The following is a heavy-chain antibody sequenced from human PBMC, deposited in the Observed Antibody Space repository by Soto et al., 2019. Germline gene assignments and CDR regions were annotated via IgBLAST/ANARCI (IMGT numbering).Heavy chain of an antibody. J-gene: IGHJ4*02. CDR1: GFTFNTYG. CDR3: AKSGTAYFFDH. D-gene: IGHD1-26*01. Sequence: ESGGGVLQPGRSLRLSCAASGFTFNTYGMHWVRQAPGKGLEWLAVIAFDGSNKYYADSVKGRFTISRDNSKNTVYLQMNSLSAGDTAVYYCAKSGTAYFFDHWGQGTLVTVSS. CDR2: IAFDGSNK. V-gene: IGHV3-30*18.